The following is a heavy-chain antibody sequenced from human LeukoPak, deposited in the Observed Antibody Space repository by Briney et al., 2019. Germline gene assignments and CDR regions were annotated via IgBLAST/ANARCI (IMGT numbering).Heavy chain of an antibody. V-gene: IGHV3-23*01. D-gene: IGHD6-13*01. CDR3: AKDGDFIGYSSSWYFDY. Sequence: GGSLRLSCAASGFTFSSYAMSWVRQAPGKGLHWVSAISGSGGSTYYADSVKGRFTISRDNSKNTLYLQMNSLRAEDTAVYYCAKDGDFIGYSSSWYFDYWGQGTLVTVSS. CDR2: ISGSGGST. J-gene: IGHJ4*02. CDR1: GFTFSSYA.